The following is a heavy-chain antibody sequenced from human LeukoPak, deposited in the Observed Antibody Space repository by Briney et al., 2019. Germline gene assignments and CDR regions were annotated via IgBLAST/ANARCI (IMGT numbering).Heavy chain of an antibody. CDR2: IYSGGST. D-gene: IGHD3-22*01. CDR1: GFTFSSYG. Sequence: PGGSLRLSCAASGFTFSSYGMHWVRQAPGKGLEWVSVIYSGGSTYYADSVKGRFTISRDNSKNTLYLQMNSLRAEDTAVYYCASPKYYYDSSGYLFWGQGTLVTVSS. CDR3: ASPKYYYDSSGYLF. V-gene: IGHV3-66*01. J-gene: IGHJ4*02.